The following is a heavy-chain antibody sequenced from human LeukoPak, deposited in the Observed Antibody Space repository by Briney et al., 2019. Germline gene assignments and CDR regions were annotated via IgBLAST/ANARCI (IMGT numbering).Heavy chain of an antibody. CDR3: TRGSYYDSSGYSGVRLFDY. CDR2: INPKSGGT. J-gene: IGHJ4*02. CDR1: RYMFTDYY. Sequence: ASVKVSCKASRYMFTDYYIHWVRQAPGQGLEWLGWINPKSGGTNYAQKFQGRVTMTRDTSISTAYMELSRLRSDDTALYYCTRGSYYDSSGYSGVRLFDYWGQGTPDTVPS. V-gene: IGHV1-2*02. D-gene: IGHD3-22*01.